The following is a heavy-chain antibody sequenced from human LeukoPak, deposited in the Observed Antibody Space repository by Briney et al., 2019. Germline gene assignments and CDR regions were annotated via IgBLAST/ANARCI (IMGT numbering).Heavy chain of an antibody. CDR1: GYTFTSYY. V-gene: IGHV1-46*01. CDR2: INPSGGST. D-gene: IGHD3-10*01. J-gene: IGHJ4*02. CDR3: ARDSGMVRGTVDY. Sequence: ASVKVSCKSSGYTFTSYYMYWVRQAPGQGLEWMGIINPSGGSTSYAQKFQGRVTMTRDTSTSTVYTELSSLRSEDTAVYYCARDSGMVRGTVDYWGQGTLVTVSS.